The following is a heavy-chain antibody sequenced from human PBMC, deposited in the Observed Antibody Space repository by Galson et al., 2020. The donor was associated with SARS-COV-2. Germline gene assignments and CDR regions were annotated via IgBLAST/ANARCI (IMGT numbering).Heavy chain of an antibody. V-gene: IGHV3-30*02. CDR2: VRYDESDK. D-gene: IGHD4-17*01. J-gene: IGHJ2*01. CDR3: AKVAYGDKIGYFDL. Sequence: GGSLRLSCAASGFSFSSYGMHWVRQAPGKGLEWVAFVRYDESDKYYTDSVKGRFTISRENSKNTLYLQMNSLRAEDTAMYYCAKVAYGDKIGYFDLWGRGTLVTVSS. CDR1: GFSFSSYG.